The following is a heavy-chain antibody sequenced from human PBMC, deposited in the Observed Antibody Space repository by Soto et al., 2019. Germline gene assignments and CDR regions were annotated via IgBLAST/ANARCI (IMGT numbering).Heavy chain of an antibody. J-gene: IGHJ6*02. CDR2: IIGSGAGT. CDR1: GFTFSSYA. D-gene: IGHD6-6*01. V-gene: IGHV3-23*01. CDR3: AKDNNSSSRFWVGV. Sequence: PGGSLRLSCEASGFTFSSYAMAWVRQAPGKGLEWVSSIIGSGAGTTYADSVRGRFTISRDNSKNTLYLQLSSLRDEDTAIYHCAKDNNSSSRFWVGVWGQGTTVTVSS.